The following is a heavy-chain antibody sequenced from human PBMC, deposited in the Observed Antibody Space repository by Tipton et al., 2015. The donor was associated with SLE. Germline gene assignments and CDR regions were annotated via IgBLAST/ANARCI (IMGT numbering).Heavy chain of an antibody. D-gene: IGHD2/OR15-2a*01. V-gene: IGHV3-7*01. CDR3: EKAWRDHTFYSHGMDG. J-gene: IGHJ6*02. CDR2: IKEDGSDD. CDR1: GFNFNSYW. Sequence: SLRLSCEASGFNFNSYWSTWVRQAPGDGLEWVANIKEDGSDDYYVDSVKGRFTISRDNDKNSLYLQMNSLRVEDTAVYYCEKAWRDHTFYSHGMDGWGQGCTVTVPS.